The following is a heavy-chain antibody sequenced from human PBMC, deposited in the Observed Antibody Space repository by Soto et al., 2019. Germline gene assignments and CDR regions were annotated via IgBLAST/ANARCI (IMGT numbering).Heavy chain of an antibody. CDR2: IIPIFGTA. V-gene: IGHV1-69*13. D-gene: IGHD3-3*01. CDR3: ARDLRGPSYDFWSGYSYYGMDV. CDR1: GGTFSSYA. Sequence: SVKVSCKASGGTFSSYAISWVRQAPGQGLEWMGGIIPIFGTANYAQKFQGRVTITADESTSTAYMELSSLRSEDTAVYYCARDLRGPSYDFWSGYSYYGMDVWGQGTTVTVSS. J-gene: IGHJ6*02.